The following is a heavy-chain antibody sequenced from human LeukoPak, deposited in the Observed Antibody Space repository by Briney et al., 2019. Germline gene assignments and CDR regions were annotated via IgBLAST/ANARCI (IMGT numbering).Heavy chain of an antibody. V-gene: IGHV5-51*01. D-gene: IGHD2-15*01. CDR2: IYPGDSDT. Sequence: SGESLKISCKGSGYSFTSYWIGWVRQMPGKGLEWMGIIYPGDSDTRYSSSFQGQVTISADKSISTAYLQWSSLKASDTAMYYCARHYLGRRYCSGGSCHYYFDYWGQGTLVTVSS. J-gene: IGHJ4*02. CDR3: ARHYLGRRYCSGGSCHYYFDY. CDR1: GYSFTSYW.